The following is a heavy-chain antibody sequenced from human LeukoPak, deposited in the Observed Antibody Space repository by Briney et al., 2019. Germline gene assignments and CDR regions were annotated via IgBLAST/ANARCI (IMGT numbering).Heavy chain of an antibody. D-gene: IGHD1-1*01. CDR3: ARDATPMNGIWDHFDS. CDR1: GFSFHIHG. J-gene: IGHJ4*02. V-gene: IGHV3-23*01. Sequence: GGSLRLSCVASGFSFHIHGMTWVRQAPGKGLEGVSSVGGGNDIHYSDSVKGRFTGSRDDAKSTVYLQMNNLRVEDTAIYFCARDATPMNGIWDHFDSWGQGTLVTVSS. CDR2: VGGGNDI.